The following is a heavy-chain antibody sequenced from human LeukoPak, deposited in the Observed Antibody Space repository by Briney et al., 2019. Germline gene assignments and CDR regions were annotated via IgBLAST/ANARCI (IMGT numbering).Heavy chain of an antibody. Sequence: SETLSLTCTVSGGSISSYYWSWIRQPPGKGLEWIGYIYYSGSTNCNPSLKSRVTISVDTSKNQFSLKLSSVTAADTAVYYCASKSLGYCSSTSCYVNYYGMDVWGQGTTVTVSS. V-gene: IGHV4-59*01. CDR1: GGSISSYY. J-gene: IGHJ6*02. CDR3: ASKSLGYCSSTSCYVNYYGMDV. CDR2: IYYSGST. D-gene: IGHD2-2*01.